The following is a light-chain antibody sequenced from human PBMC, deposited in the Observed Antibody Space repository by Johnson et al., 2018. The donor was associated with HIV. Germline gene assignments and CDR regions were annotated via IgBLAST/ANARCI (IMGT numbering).Light chain of an antibody. CDR1: RSNIGDNF. CDR2: DNS. V-gene: IGLV1-51*01. J-gene: IGLJ1*01. CDR3: GTWDSSLSGYV. Sequence: LTQPPSVSAAPGQKVTISCSGNRSNIGDNFVSWYQHLPGTAPKLLVYDNSKRPSGIPDRLSATKSGTSATLGITGLQTGDEADYYCGTWDSSLSGYVFGTGTNVTVL.